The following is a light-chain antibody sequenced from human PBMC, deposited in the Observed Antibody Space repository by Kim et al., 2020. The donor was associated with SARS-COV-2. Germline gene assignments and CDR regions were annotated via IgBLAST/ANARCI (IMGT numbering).Light chain of an antibody. CDR1: QDISNF. J-gene: IGKJ3*01. V-gene: IGKV1-27*01. CDR2: AAS. CDR3: QKYNTVPPT. Sequence: DIQMTQPPSSLSASVGDRVTITCRASQDISNFLAWYHHKPGKPPKLLMYAASKLQPGVPSRFSGSGSGIEFTVTISSLQPDDVGTYYCQKYNTVPPTFGPGTKVDIK.